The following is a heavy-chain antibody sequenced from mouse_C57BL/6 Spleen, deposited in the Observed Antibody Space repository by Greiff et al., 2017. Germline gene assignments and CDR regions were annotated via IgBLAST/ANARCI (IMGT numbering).Heavy chain of an antibody. V-gene: IGHV1-80*01. CDR3: ARGLTRPGYAMDY. Sequence: QVQLQQSGAELVKPGASVKISCKASGYAFSSYWMNWVKQRPGKGLEWIGQIYPGDGDTNYNGKFKGKATLTADKSTSTAYMQLSSLTSEDSAVYFCARGLTRPGYAMDYWGQGTSVTVSS. CDR1: GYAFSSYW. D-gene: IGHD1-1*01. CDR2: IYPGDGDT. J-gene: IGHJ4*01.